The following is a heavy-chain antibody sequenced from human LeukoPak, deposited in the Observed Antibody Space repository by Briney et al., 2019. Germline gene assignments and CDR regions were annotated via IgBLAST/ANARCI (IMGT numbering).Heavy chain of an antibody. V-gene: IGHV3-53*01. J-gene: IGHJ6*02. Sequence: PGGSLRLSCAASGFTVSSNYMSWVRQAPGKGLEWVSVIYSGGSTYYADSVKGRFTISRDNSKNTLYLQMNSLRAEDTAVYYCARDQYSSYYGMDVWGQGTTVTVSS. CDR1: GFTVSSNY. D-gene: IGHD5-18*01. CDR3: ARDQYSSYYGMDV. CDR2: IYSGGST.